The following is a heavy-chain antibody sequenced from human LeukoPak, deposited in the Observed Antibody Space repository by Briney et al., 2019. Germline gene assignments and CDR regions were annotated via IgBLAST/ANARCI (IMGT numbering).Heavy chain of an antibody. CDR1: GFTFSRYG. Sequence: GGSLRLSCSGTGFTFSRYGIHWVRQAPGEGLEWVTVIRYDGGEEYYADSVKGRFTISRDNSKNTVYLQMNNLRAEDTALYYCARESGYNPEPVAFDIWSQGTTVTVSS. CDR3: ARESGYNPEPVAFDI. CDR2: IRYDGGEE. V-gene: IGHV3-33*01. J-gene: IGHJ3*02. D-gene: IGHD5-24*01.